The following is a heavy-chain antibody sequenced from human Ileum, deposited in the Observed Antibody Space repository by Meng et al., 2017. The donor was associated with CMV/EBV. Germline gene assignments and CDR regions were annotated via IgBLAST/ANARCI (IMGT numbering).Heavy chain of an antibody. Sequence: GESLKISCAASGFTFSIRAMNWVRQAPGKGLEWVSALSATGHSTYYADSVKGRFTISRDNSKNTVSLQMNSLRVEDTAIYYCAKNTYDFPFYGLDVWGQGTTVTVSS. CDR1: GFTFSIRA. D-gene: IGHD3-3*01. V-gene: IGHV3-23*01. CDR3: AKNTYDFPFYGLDV. CDR2: LSATGHST. J-gene: IGHJ6*02.